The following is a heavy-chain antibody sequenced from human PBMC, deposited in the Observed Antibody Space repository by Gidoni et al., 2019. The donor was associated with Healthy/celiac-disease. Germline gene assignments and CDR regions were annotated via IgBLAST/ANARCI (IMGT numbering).Heavy chain of an antibody. D-gene: IGHD6-25*01. CDR2: INPNRGGT. J-gene: IGHJ4*02. Sequence: QVQLVQSGAEGQTPGASVQVSCKASGYTCTGYSMHWVRQATGQGLEWRGRINPNRGGTNVAQNFQGRVTMTRDTSISTAYMELSRLLSDDTAVYYCAREVPGYQHGDCDYWGQGTLVTVSS. CDR3: AREVPGYQHGDCDY. CDR1: GYTCTGYS. V-gene: IGHV1-2*06.